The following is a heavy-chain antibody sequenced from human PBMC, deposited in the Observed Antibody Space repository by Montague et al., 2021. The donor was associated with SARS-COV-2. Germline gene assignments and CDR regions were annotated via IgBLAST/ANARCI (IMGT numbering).Heavy chain of an antibody. CDR1: GGSITSNY. V-gene: IGHV4-59*13. CDR2: NNHRGST. J-gene: IGHJ4*02. Sequence: SETLSLTCTVSGGSITSNYWSWIRQPPRKRLEWIGDNNHRGSTSSNPPFRSRVTISVDTSQNQFSLKLSSVTAADTAVYYCARSRSLGSGLSFPSWYFDDWGQGTLVTVTP. CDR3: ARSRSLGSGLSFPSWYFDD. D-gene: IGHD5-12*01.